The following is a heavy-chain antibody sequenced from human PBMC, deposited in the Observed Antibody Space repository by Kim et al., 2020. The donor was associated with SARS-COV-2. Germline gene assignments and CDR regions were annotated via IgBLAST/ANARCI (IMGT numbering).Heavy chain of an antibody. D-gene: IGHD4-17*01. CDR2: ISGSGGST. Sequence: GGSLRLSCAASGFTFSSYAMSWVRQAPGKGLEWVSAISGSGGSTYYADSVKGRFTISRDNSKNTLYLQMNSLRAEDTAVYYCAKGLFRTATVTTDYYYGMDVWGQGTTVTVSS. CDR1: GFTFSSYA. CDR3: AKGLFRTATVTTDYYYGMDV. J-gene: IGHJ6*02. V-gene: IGHV3-23*01.